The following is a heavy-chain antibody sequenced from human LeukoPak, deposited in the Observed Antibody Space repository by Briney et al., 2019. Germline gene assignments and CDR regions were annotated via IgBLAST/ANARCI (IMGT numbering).Heavy chain of an antibody. Sequence: GGSLRLSCAASGFTFGSYSMNWVRQAPGKGLEWVSSISSSSSYIYYADSVKGRFTISRDNAKNSLYLQMNSLRAEDTAVYYCARGPYSSSWYVDYWGQGTLVTVSS. CDR3: ARGPYSSSWYVDY. V-gene: IGHV3-21*01. D-gene: IGHD6-13*01. J-gene: IGHJ4*02. CDR1: GFTFGSYS. CDR2: ISSSSSYI.